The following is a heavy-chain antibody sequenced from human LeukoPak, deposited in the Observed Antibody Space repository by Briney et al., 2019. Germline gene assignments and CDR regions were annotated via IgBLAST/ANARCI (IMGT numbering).Heavy chain of an antibody. V-gene: IGHV5-51*01. CDR1: GYSFTSYW. CDR3: ASFRRDTAMGFDY. J-gene: IGHJ4*02. Sequence: GESLKISCKGSGYSFTSYWIGWVRQMPGKGLEWMEIIYPGDSDTRYSPSFQGQVTISADKSISTAYLQWSSLKASDTAMYYCASFRRDTAMGFDYWGQGTLVTVSS. D-gene: IGHD5-18*01. CDR2: IYPGDSDT.